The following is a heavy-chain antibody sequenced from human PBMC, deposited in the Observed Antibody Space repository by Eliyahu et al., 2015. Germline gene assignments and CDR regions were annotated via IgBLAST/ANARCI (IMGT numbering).Heavy chain of an antibody. CDR3: ARRVLFGGDLMSLAPIPLDY. D-gene: IGHD5-24*01. CDR1: GFTFSDYI. J-gene: IGHJ4*02. CDR2: ISSSSSDI. Sequence: EVQLVESGGGQVKPGGSLRLSCAASGFTFSDYILNWVRQAPGKGLEWVSSISSSSSDIYYADSVKGRFTISRDNAKKSVFLQMNNLRAEDTAVYYCARRVLFGGDLMSLAPIPLDYWGQGTLVTVSS. V-gene: IGHV3-21*01.